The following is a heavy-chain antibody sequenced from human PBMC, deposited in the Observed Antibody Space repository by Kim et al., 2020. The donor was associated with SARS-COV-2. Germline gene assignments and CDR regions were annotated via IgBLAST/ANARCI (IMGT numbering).Heavy chain of an antibody. CDR2: IIPILGIA. CDR1: GGTFSSYA. J-gene: IGHJ4*02. CDR3: ATPYYYDSSGYFLYYFDY. Sequence: SVKVSCKASGGTFSSYAISWVRQAPGQGLEWMGRIIPILGIANYAQKFQGRVTITADKSTSTAYMELSSLRSEDTAVYYCATPYYYDSSGYFLYYFDYWGQGTLVTVSS. D-gene: IGHD3-22*01. V-gene: IGHV1-69*04.